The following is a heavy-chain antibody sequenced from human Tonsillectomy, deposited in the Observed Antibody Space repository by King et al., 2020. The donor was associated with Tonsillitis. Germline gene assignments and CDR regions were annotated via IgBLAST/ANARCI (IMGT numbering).Heavy chain of an antibody. D-gene: IGHD3-22*01. CDR2: INPNSGGT. CDR3: ARELRPENFLDSGGYDY. V-gene: IGHV1-2*02. CDR1: GYIFTAYY. J-gene: IGHJ4*02. Sequence: QLVQSGAEVKKPGASVKVSCKASGYIFTAYYMHWVRQAPGQGLEWVGWINPNSGGTKYAQKFQGRVTMTRDTSINTVYMELSRLRSDDTAVYYCARELRPENFLDSGGYDYWGQGTLVTVSS.